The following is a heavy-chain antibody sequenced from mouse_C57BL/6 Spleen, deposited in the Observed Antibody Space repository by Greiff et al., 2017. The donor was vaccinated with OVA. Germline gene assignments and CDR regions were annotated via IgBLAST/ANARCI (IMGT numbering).Heavy chain of an antibody. CDR1: GFTFSDYG. D-gene: IGHD2-4*01. Sequence: EVHLVESGGGLVKPGGSLKLSCAASGFTFSDYGMHWVRQAPEKGLEWVAYISSGSSTIYYADTVKGRFTISRDNAKNTLFLQMTSLRSEDTAMYYCARRSYYDYTFAYWGQGTLVTVSA. J-gene: IGHJ3*01. CDR3: ARRSYYDYTFAY. CDR2: ISSGSSTI. V-gene: IGHV5-17*01.